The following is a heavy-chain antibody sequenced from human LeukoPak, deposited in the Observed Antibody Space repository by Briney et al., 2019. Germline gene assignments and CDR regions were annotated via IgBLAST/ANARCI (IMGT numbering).Heavy chain of an antibody. CDR1: GFTVSSNY. J-gene: IGHJ5*02. CDR2: ISGSGGST. CDR3: AREYVA. V-gene: IGHV3-23*01. Sequence: GGSLRLSCAASGFTVSSNYMSWVRQAPGKGLEWVSAISGSGGSTYYADSLKGRFTISRDNSKNTLYLHMNSLRADDTAVYYCAREYVAWGQGTLVTVSS. D-gene: IGHD2-21*01.